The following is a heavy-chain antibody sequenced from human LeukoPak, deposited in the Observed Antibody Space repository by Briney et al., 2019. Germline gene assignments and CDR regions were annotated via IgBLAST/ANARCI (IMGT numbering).Heavy chain of an antibody. V-gene: IGHV3-30*02. CDR3: AKALRDAFDI. Sequence: GSLRLFCAASGFTFSSYGMHWVRQAPGKGLEWVAFIRYDGSNKYYADSVKGRFTISRDNSKNTLYLQMNSLRAEDTAVYYCAKALRDAFDIWGQGTMVTVSS. CDR2: IRYDGSNK. J-gene: IGHJ3*02. CDR1: GFTFSSYG.